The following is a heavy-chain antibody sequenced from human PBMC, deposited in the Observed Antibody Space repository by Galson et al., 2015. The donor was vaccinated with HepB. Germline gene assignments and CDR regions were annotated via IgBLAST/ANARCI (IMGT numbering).Heavy chain of an antibody. CDR1: GGSIKSGTQY. Sequence: TLSLTCTVSGGSIKSGTQYWSWIRKPAGKGLEWIGHIYSSGSTNYNPSLKSRVTMSVDTSKNQFSLNMTSVTAADTAVYYCARDRRVQLTNSPNWFDPWGQGTLVTVSS. CDR2: IYSSGST. D-gene: IGHD1-1*01. V-gene: IGHV4-61*09. CDR3: ARDRRVQLTNSPNWFDP. J-gene: IGHJ5*02.